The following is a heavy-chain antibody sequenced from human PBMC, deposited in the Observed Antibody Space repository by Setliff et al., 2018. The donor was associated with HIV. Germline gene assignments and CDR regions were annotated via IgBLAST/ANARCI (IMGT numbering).Heavy chain of an antibody. Sequence: PSETLSLTCAVSGYSIRSGYYWGWIRQSPGKGLEWIGTMFRTGTSYYNPSLTSRVTISQDTSKNQFSLELTSVTAADTAVYYCVRGGSWGIIWGQGTGVTVSS. CDR2: MFRTGTS. J-gene: IGHJ3*02. CDR1: GYSIRSGYY. V-gene: IGHV4-38-2*01. D-gene: IGHD3-16*01. CDR3: VRGGSWGII.